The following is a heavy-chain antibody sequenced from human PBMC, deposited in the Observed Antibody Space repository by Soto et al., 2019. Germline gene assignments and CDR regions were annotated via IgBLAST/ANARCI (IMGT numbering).Heavy chain of an antibody. J-gene: IGHJ4*02. CDR3: ARSGATVASFVNY. V-gene: IGHV3-7*01. CDR2: IKQDGSEK. D-gene: IGHD3-16*02. Sequence: EVQLGESGGGLVQPGGSLRLSFVASGFTFSGYWMTWVRQAPGRGLEWVANIKQDGSEKYYVDSVKGRFTISRDNDENSLSLQMNSLRAEDTDVYYCARSGATVASFVNYWGQGTLVTVSS. CDR1: GFTFSGYW.